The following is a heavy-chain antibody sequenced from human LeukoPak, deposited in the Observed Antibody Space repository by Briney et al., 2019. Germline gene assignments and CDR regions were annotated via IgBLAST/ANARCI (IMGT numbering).Heavy chain of an antibody. D-gene: IGHD6-19*01. J-gene: IGHJ4*02. CDR2: INPNSGGT. CDR3: ARDRRSSSGWYVDY. V-gene: IGHV1-2*02. Sequence: ASVKVSCKASGYTFTGYYMHWVRQAPAQGLEWMGWINPNSGGTNYAQKFQGRVTMTRDTSISTAYMELSRLRSDDTAVYYCARDRRSSSGWYVDYWGQGISVTVSS. CDR1: GYTFTGYY.